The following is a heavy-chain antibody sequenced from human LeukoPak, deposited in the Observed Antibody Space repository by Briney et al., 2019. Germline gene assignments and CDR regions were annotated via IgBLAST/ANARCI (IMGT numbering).Heavy chain of an antibody. Sequence: SETLSLTCTVSGGSISSYYWSWIRQPAGKGLEWIGRIYTSGNTNYNPSLKSRVTISVDTSKNQFSLKLSSVTAADTAVYYCAKHYMGSSYNRAVDYWGQGTLVTVSS. D-gene: IGHD3-10*01. V-gene: IGHV4-4*07. CDR3: AKHYMGSSYNRAVDY. CDR1: GGSISSYY. CDR2: IYTSGNT. J-gene: IGHJ4*02.